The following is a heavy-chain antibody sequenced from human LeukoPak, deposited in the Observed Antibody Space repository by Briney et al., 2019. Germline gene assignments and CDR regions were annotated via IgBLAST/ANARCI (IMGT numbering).Heavy chain of an antibody. Sequence: GGSLRLSCAASGFTFSSYAMHWVRQAPGKGLEWVAVISYDGSNKYYADSVKGRFTISRDNSKNTLYLQMNSLRAEDTAVYYCARVGYSYGHDAFDIWGQGTMVTVSS. CDR2: ISYDGSNK. V-gene: IGHV3-30-3*01. J-gene: IGHJ3*02. CDR1: GFTFSSYA. D-gene: IGHD5-18*01. CDR3: ARVGYSYGHDAFDI.